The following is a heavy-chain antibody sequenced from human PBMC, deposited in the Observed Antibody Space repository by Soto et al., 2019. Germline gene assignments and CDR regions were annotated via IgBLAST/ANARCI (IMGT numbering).Heavy chain of an antibody. V-gene: IGHV5-51*01. CDR3: AGAGENCRGDNCFTHF. CDR1: GYTFSTSW. CDR2: IYPGDSET. Sequence: GESLKISCQGSGYTFSTSWIAWVRQMSGKGLEWMGFIYPGDSETRYNPSFQGHVTISADRSINTAYLQWSSLKASDTAIYFCAGAGENCRGDNCFTHFWGQGLLGT. J-gene: IGHJ1*01. D-gene: IGHD2-15*01.